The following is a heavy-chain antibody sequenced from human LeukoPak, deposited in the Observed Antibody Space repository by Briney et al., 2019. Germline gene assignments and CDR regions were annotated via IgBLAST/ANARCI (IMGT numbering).Heavy chain of an antibody. J-gene: IGHJ4*02. V-gene: IGHV1-18*01. CDR3: ARGRGVVVAATLLY. D-gene: IGHD2-15*01. CDR1: GYTFTSYG. CDR2: ISAYDGNT. Sequence: ASVKVSCKASGYTFTSYGISWVRQAPGQGLEWMGWISAYDGNTNYAQKLQGRVTMTTDTSTSTAYMELRSLRSDDTAVYYCARGRGVVVAATLLYWGQGTLVTVSS.